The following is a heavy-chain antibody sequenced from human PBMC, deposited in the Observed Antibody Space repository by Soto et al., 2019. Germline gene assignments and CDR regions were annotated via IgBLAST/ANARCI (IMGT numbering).Heavy chain of an antibody. V-gene: IGHV4-30-4*01. Sequence: SETLSLTCTVSGGSISSGDYYWSWIRQPPGKGLEWIGYIYYSGSTYYNPSLKSRVTISVDTSKNQFSLKLSSVTAADTAVYYCARGGYQMLLRGDFDIWGQGTMVTVSS. CDR2: IYYSGST. CDR3: ARGGYQMLLRGDFDI. D-gene: IGHD2-2*01. J-gene: IGHJ3*02. CDR1: GGSISSGDYY.